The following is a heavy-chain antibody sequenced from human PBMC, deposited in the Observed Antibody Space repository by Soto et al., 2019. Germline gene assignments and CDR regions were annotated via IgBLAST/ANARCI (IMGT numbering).Heavy chain of an antibody. CDR3: VRDWSSGPFDY. V-gene: IGHV3-7*03. CDR1: GFTFSYYW. CDR2: IKPDGSET. J-gene: IGHJ4*02. D-gene: IGHD6-19*01. Sequence: GSLRLSCASSGFTFSYYWMSWVRQSPGKGLEWVANIKPDGSETYYVDSVKGRFTISRDNTKNFLFLQMNSLRADDTAVYYGVRDWSSGPFDYWGQGTPVTVTS.